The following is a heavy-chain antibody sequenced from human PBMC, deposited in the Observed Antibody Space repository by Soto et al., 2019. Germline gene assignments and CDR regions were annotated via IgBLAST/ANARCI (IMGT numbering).Heavy chain of an antibody. J-gene: IGHJ3*02. Sequence: SETLSLTCTVSGGSISSSRCHWGWIRQPPRKGLEWIASIKYSGTTFYNPSLKSRVTLSVDTSKNQFALKLSSVTAAETAVYYCARYGITGSYYDAFYIRGQGTMVTVSS. CDR1: GGSISSSRCH. CDR2: IKYSGTT. CDR3: ARYGITGSYYDAFYI. D-gene: IGHD1-26*01. V-gene: IGHV4-39*01.